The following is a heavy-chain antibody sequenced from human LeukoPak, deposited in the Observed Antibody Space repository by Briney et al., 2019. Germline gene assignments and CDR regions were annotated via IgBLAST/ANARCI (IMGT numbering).Heavy chain of an antibody. V-gene: IGHV3-53*01. Sequence: GGSLRLSCAASGFTVSSNYMSWVRQAPGKGLEWVSVIYSGGSTYYADSVKGRFTISRDSSKNTLYLQMNSLRAEDTAVYYCARATDPYCGGDCYSPTPNDYWGQGTLVTISS. D-gene: IGHD2-21*02. CDR3: ARATDPYCGGDCYSPTPNDY. CDR2: IYSGGST. J-gene: IGHJ4*02. CDR1: GFTVSSNY.